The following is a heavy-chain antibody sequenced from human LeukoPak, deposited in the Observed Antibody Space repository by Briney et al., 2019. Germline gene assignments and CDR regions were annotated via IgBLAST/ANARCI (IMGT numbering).Heavy chain of an antibody. J-gene: IGHJ4*02. CDR2: ISGSGCST. V-gene: IGHV3-23*01. CDR1: GFTFSSYA. Sequence: PGGSLRLSCAASGFTFSSYAMSWVRQAPGKGLEWVSGISGSGCSTFYADSVEGQFTISRDNSKNTLYLQMNNLRAEDTALYYCAKGRYDSSGPANTFDYWGQGTLVTVSS. CDR3: AKGRYDSSGPANTFDY. D-gene: IGHD3-22*01.